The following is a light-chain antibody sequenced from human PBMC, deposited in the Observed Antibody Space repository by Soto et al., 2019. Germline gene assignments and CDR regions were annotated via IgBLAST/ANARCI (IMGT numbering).Light chain of an antibody. CDR1: GSNIGGFS. V-gene: IGLV1-51*01. Sequence: QSVLTQPPSVSAAPGQRITISCSGSGSNIGGFSVSWYQQLPGTAPKLLIYDNDKRPSGSPDRCSGSKSGTSATLAITTLQTGDEDHYFCGAWDNTQSWVFGPGTKLTVL. J-gene: IGLJ3*02. CDR2: DND. CDR3: GAWDNTQSWV.